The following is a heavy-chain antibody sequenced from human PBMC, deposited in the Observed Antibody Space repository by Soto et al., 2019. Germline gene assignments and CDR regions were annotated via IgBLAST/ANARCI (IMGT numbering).Heavy chain of an antibody. V-gene: IGHV4-31*02. CDR3: ARTKCSGGSCYSWSLDY. CDR1: GGSITTGGYY. J-gene: IGHJ4*02. Sequence: SETVSLTCTVSGGSITTGGYYWSWIRQLAGEGLEWIGHRYYSESTYYNPSLKSRVSISLDTSKNQFSLKLSFVSAADTAMYYCARTKCSGGSCYSWSLDYWGQGTPVTVSS. CDR2: RYYSEST. D-gene: IGHD2-15*01.